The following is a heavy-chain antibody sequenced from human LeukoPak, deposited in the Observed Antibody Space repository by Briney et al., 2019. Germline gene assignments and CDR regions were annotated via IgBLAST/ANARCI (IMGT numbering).Heavy chain of an antibody. V-gene: IGHV1-2*02. CDR3: ARLNVVWGLYYFDY. Sequence: ASVKVSCKASGYTFTDYYIHWVRQAPGQGLEWMGWINPNSGGTDYAQKFQGRVTMTRDTSISTAYMELSRVRADDTAVYYCARLNVVWGLYYFDYWGQGTLVTVSS. CDR2: INPNSGGT. J-gene: IGHJ4*02. D-gene: IGHD3-10*01. CDR1: GYTFTDYY.